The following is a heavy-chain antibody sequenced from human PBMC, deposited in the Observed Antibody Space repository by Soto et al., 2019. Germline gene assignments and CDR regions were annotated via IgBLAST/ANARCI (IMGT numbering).Heavy chain of an antibody. CDR2: ISGSGGST. Sequence: GGSLRLSCAASGFTFSSYAMSWVRQAPGKGLEWVSAISGSGGSTYYADSVKGRFTISRDNSKNTLYLQMNSLRAEDTAVYYCAKEVVDGYDYFFYYYGMDVWGQGTTVTVSS. V-gene: IGHV3-23*01. CDR1: GFTFSSYA. CDR3: AKEVVDGYDYFFYYYGMDV. J-gene: IGHJ6*02. D-gene: IGHD5-12*01.